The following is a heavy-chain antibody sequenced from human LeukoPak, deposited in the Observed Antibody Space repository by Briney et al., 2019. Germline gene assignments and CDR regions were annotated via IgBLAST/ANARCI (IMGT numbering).Heavy chain of an antibody. CDR2: TYYRSKWYN. J-gene: IGHJ6*02. CDR3: ARGHLNYCSGGSCYSPRYYYGMDV. Sequence: SQTLSLTCAISGDSVSSNSAAWNWIRQSPSRGLEWLGRTYYRSKWYNDYAVSVESRITINPDTSKNQFSLQLNSVTPEDTAVYYCARGHLNYCSGGSCYSPRYYYGMDVWGQGTTVTVSS. D-gene: IGHD2-15*01. CDR1: GDSVSSNSAA. V-gene: IGHV6-1*01.